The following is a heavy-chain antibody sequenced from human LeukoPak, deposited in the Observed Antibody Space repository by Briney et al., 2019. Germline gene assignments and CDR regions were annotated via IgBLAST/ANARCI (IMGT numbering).Heavy chain of an antibody. V-gene: IGHV1-2*02. CDR2: INPNSGGT. CDR3: ARARRGYSNGGFDY. CDR1: GYTFTSYY. J-gene: IGHJ4*02. Sequence: ASVKVSCKASGYTFTSYYMHWVRQAPGQGLEWMGWINPNSGGTNYAQKFQGRVTMTRDTSISTAYMELSRLRSDDTAVYYCARARRGYSNGGFDYWGQGTLVTVSS. D-gene: IGHD5-12*01.